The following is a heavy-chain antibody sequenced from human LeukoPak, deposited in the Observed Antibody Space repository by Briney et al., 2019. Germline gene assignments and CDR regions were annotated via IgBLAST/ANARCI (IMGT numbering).Heavy chain of an antibody. CDR1: GSTFSSYT. V-gene: IGHV1-69*02. Sequence: VASVKVSCKASGSTFSSYTISWVRQAPGQGLEWMGRIIPILGIANYAQKFQGRVTITADKSTSTAYMELSSLRSEDTAVYYCARYGQLLYSNYITWGQGTLVTVSS. CDR3: ARYGQLLYSNYIT. CDR2: IIPILGIA. J-gene: IGHJ4*02. D-gene: IGHD4-11*01.